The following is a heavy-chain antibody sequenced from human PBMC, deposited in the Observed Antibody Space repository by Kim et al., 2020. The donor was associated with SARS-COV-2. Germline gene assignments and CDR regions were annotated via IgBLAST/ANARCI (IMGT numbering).Heavy chain of an antibody. V-gene: IGHV3-23*01. CDR1: GFTFSSYA. CDR3: AKVSYRPYGGNSGPPYYYYGMDV. CDR2: ISGSGGST. Sequence: GGSLRLSCAASGFTFSSYAMSWVRQAPGKGLEWVSAISGSGGSTYYADSVKGRFTISRDNSKNTLYLQMNSLRAEDTAVYYCAKVSYRPYGGNSGPPYYYYGMDVWGQGTTVTVSS. D-gene: IGHD4-17*01. J-gene: IGHJ6*02.